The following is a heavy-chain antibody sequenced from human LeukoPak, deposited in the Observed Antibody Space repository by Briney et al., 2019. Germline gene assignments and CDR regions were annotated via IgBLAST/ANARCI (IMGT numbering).Heavy chain of an antibody. CDR3: AREILAPGKTHDY. J-gene: IGHJ4*02. CDR1: GFTFSNYW. Sequence: PGGSLRLSCAAAGFTFSNYWMHWVRQVAGKGLVCVSRINDDGSATFYADSVKGRFTISRDNAKNTLFLQMNSLSAEDTALYYCAREILAPGKTHDYWGQGTLVTVSS. V-gene: IGHV3-74*01. CDR2: INDDGSAT.